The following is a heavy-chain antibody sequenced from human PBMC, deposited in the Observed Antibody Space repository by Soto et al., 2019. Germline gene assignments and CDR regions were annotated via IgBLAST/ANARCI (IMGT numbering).Heavy chain of an antibody. D-gene: IGHD6-13*01. J-gene: IGHJ4*02. CDR2: ISSSSSYI. CDR3: ATYSSSWLPHDYFDY. Sequence: PGGSLRLSCAAPGFTFSSYSMNWVRQAPGKGLEWVSSISSSSSYIYYADSVKGRFTISRDNAKNSLYLQMNSLRAEDTAVYYCATYSSSWLPHDYFDYWGQGTLVTVSS. V-gene: IGHV3-21*01. CDR1: GFTFSSYS.